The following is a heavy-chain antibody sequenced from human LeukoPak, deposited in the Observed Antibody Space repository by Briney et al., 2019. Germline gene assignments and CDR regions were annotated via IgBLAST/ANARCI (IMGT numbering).Heavy chain of an antibody. J-gene: IGHJ4*02. CDR1: GYTFTGYY. Sequence: ASVKVSCEASGYTFTGYYMHWVRQAPGQGLEWMGWINPNSGGTNYAQKFQGRVTMTRDTSISTAYMELSRLRSDDTAVYYCAREEGTAMVTAPLDYWGQGTLVTVSS. CDR3: AREEGTAMVTAPLDY. D-gene: IGHD5-18*01. CDR2: INPNSGGT. V-gene: IGHV1-2*02.